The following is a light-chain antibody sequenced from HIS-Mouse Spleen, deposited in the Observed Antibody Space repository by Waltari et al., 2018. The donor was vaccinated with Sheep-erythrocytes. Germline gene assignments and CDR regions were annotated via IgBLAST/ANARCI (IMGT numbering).Light chain of an antibody. J-gene: IGLJ2*01. CDR3: SLYTSSSTLV. Sequence: QSALTQPPSVSGSPGQSVTISCTGTRSDVGSYNRVSWYQQPPGTAPKLMLYQVSNRSPWFPDRFSGSKSGNTASLTISGLQAEDEADYYCSLYTSSSTLVFGGGTKLTVL. CDR2: QVS. V-gene: IGLV2-18*01. CDR1: RSDVGSYNR.